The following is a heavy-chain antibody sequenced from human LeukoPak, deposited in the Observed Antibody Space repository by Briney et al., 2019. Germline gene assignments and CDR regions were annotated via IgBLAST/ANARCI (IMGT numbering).Heavy chain of an antibody. CDR1: GYTFTGYY. V-gene: IGHV1-2*06. D-gene: IGHD3-22*01. J-gene: IGHJ6*03. Sequence: GASVKVSCKASGYTFTGYYIHWVRQAPGQGLEWMRRINPNSGDTNYAQKFQGRVTMTRGTPISTAYMELSSLRSDDTAVYYCARDPPPHSSSYCGSYSYYYIDVWGKGTTVTVSS. CDR2: INPNSGDT. CDR3: ARDPPPHSSSYCGSYSYYYIDV.